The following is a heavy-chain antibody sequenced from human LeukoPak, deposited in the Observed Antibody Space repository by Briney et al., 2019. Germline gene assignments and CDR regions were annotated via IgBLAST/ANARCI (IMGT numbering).Heavy chain of an antibody. D-gene: IGHD6-13*01. J-gene: IGHJ4*02. CDR2: ISGSGGST. CDR1: GFTFSSYA. Sequence: GGSLRLSCAASGFTFSSYAMSWVRQAPGKGLEWVSAISGSGGSTYYADSVKGRFTISRDSSKNTLYLQMNSLRAEDTAVYYCAKDPRGSSWYDYWGQGTLVTVSS. CDR3: AKDPRGSSWYDY. V-gene: IGHV3-23*01.